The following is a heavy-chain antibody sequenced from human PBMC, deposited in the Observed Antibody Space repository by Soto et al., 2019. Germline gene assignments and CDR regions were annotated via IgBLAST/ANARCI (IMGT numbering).Heavy chain of an antibody. CDR3: ARGQADYYGSGSYHYYGMDV. J-gene: IGHJ6*02. CDR2: ISAYNGNT. Sequence: QVQLVQSGAEVKKPGASVKVSCKASGYTFTSYGISWVRQAPGQGLEWMGWISAYNGNTNYAQKLQGRVTMTTDTSTSTAYMELRSLRSDDMAVYYCARGQADYYGSGSYHYYGMDVWGQGTTVTVSS. D-gene: IGHD3-10*01. V-gene: IGHV1-18*03. CDR1: GYTFTSYG.